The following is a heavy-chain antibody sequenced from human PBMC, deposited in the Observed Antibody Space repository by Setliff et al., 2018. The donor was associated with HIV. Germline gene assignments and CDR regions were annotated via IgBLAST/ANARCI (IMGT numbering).Heavy chain of an antibody. CDR3: AREPAGSGSGSFGF. D-gene: IGHD3-10*01. Sequence: SVKVSCKAPGGTISSYAIGWVRQAPGQGLEWMGCIIPTLNIAKPTQKFRDRVTFTADTSTSTTYMELSSLRSEDTAFYYCAREPAGSGSGSFGFWGQGTLVTVSS. CDR1: GGTISSYA. J-gene: IGHJ4*02. V-gene: IGHV1-69*10. CDR2: IIPTLNIA.